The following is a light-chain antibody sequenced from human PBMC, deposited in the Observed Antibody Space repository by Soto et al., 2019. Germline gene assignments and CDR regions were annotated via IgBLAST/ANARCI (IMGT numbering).Light chain of an antibody. CDR1: SSNIENNA. J-gene: IGLJ3*02. CDR2: YDD. V-gene: IGLV1-36*01. CDR3: SAWDDSLHGVV. Sequence: QSVLTQPPSVSAAPRQRVTISCSGSSSNIENNAVNWYQQLPVKAPKLLIYYDDLLSSGVSDRFSGSKSCTSASLAISGLQAEDEADYYCSAWDDSLHGVVFGGGTKLTVL.